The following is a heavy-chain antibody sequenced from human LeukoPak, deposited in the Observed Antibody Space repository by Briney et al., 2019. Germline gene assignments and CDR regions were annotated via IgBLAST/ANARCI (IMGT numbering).Heavy chain of an antibody. D-gene: IGHD6-13*01. V-gene: IGHV4-30-2*01. J-gene: IGHJ5*02. CDR3: ARWGAGQQLTHNWFDP. CDR2: IYHSGST. CDR1: GGSISSGGYY. Sequence: PSQTLSLTCTVSGGSISSGGYYWSWIRQPPGKGLEWIGYIYHSGSTYYNPSLKSRVTISVDRSKNQFSLKLSSVTAADTAVYYCARWGAGQQLTHNWFDPWGQGTLVTVSS.